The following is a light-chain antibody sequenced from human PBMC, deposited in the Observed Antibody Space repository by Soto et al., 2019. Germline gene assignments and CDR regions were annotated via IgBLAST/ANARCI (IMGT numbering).Light chain of an antibody. CDR2: EVN. CDR1: SSDVGGYNY. V-gene: IGLV2-14*01. J-gene: IGLJ1*01. CDR3: SSYTSSSTKV. Sequence: QSALTQPASVSGSPGQSITISCTGTSSDVGGYNYVSWYQQHPGNAPKLMIYEVNDRPSGVSNRFSGSKPGNTASLTISGLQAEDEADYSCSSYTSSSTKVFGTGTKGTVL.